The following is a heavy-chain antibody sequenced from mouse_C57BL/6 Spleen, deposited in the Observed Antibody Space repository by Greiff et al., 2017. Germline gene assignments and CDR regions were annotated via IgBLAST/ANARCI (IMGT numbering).Heavy chain of an antibody. CDR3: ARHLYGSSYGNAMDY. D-gene: IGHD1-1*01. CDR1: GYTFTSYW. Sequence: QVQLKQPGAELVRPGTSVKLSCKASGYTFTSYWMHWVKQRPGQGLEWIGVIDPSDSYTNYNQKFKGKATLTVDTSSSTAYMQLSSLTSEDSAVYYCARHLYGSSYGNAMDYWGQGTSVTVSS. V-gene: IGHV1-59*01. CDR2: IDPSDSYT. J-gene: IGHJ4*01.